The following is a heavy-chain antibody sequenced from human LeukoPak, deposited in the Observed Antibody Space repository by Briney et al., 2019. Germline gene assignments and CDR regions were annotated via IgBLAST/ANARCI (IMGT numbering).Heavy chain of an antibody. J-gene: IGHJ3*02. CDR2: IYYSGST. D-gene: IGHD3-16*02. V-gene: IGHV4-59*01. Sequence: SETLSLTCTVSGGSISSYYWSWIRQPPGKGLEWIGYIYYSGSTNYNPSLKSRVTISVDTSKNQFSLKLSSVTVADTAVYYCARGDYVWGSYRLDAFDIWGQGTMVAVSS. CDR1: GGSISSYY. CDR3: ARGDYVWGSYRLDAFDI.